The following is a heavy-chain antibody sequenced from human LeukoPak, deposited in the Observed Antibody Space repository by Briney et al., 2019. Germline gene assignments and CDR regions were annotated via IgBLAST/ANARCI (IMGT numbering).Heavy chain of an antibody. CDR1: GFTFKNYA. Sequence: GGSLRLSCAASGFTFKNYAMSWVRQAPGKGLEWVSSISGSGGTTYDADSVKGRFTISRDNSKNTLYLQMNSLRAEDTAVYYCAKMNVGATTGFFDYWGQGTLVTVSS. V-gene: IGHV3-23*01. CDR2: ISGSGGTT. D-gene: IGHD1-26*01. J-gene: IGHJ4*02. CDR3: AKMNVGATTGFFDY.